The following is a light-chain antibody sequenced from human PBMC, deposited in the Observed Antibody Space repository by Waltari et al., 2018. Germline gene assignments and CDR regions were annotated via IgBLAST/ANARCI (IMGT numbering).Light chain of an antibody. V-gene: IGLV1-40*01. J-gene: IGLJ2*01. CDR2: GTN. CDR3: QSYDTTLSVV. CDR1: TSNIGAGYD. Sequence: QSVLTPPPSVSGAPGQRVSISCPGSTSNIGAGYDVHWYQQGPGKAPKLIIYGTNTRPLGVPDRFFGSQYGTSASLAIIGLQAEDEGDYYCQSYDTTLSVVFGGGTKLTVL.